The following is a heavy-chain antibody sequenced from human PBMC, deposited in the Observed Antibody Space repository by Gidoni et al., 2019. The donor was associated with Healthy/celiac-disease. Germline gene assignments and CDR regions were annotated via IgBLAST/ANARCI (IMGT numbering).Heavy chain of an antibody. Sequence: EVQLVESGGGLVQPGGSLRLSCAASGFTFSSYNMNWVRQAPGKGLEWISYISCCTGTIYYADSVKGRFTISRDNAKNSLYLQMNSLRAEDTAVYYCAKDRGGSGSSRSTYFSYWGQGTLVTVSS. D-gene: IGHD3-10*01. J-gene: IGHJ4*02. CDR2: ISCCTGTI. CDR3: AKDRGGSGSSRSTYFSY. V-gene: IGHV3-48*01. CDR1: GFTFSSYN.